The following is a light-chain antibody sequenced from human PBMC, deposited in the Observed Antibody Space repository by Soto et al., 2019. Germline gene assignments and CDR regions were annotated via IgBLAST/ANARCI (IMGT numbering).Light chain of an antibody. CDR3: QQYNNWPPIT. CDR2: AAS. V-gene: IGKV1-9*01. J-gene: IGKJ5*01. Sequence: DIQLTQSPSFLSASVGDRVTLTCRASQGISSYLAWYQQKPGNAPKLLIFAASTLQSGVPSRFSGSGSGTEFTLTISSLQSEDFAVYYCQQYNNWPPITFGQGTRLEIK. CDR1: QGISSY.